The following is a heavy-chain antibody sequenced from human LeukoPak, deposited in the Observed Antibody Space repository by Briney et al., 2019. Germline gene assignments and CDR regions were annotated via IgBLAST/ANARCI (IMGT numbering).Heavy chain of an antibody. Sequence: PGGSLRLSCAASGFTFSSNAMNWVRQAPGKGLEWVSAISGSGGGTYYADSVKGRFTISRDNSKNTLYLQMNSLGAEDTAVYYCAEDRGNYYDSSGYYFFGYYFDYWGQGTLVTVSS. J-gene: IGHJ4*02. CDR2: ISGSGGGT. CDR1: GFTFSSNA. D-gene: IGHD3-22*01. V-gene: IGHV3-23*01. CDR3: AEDRGNYYDSSGYYFFGYYFDY.